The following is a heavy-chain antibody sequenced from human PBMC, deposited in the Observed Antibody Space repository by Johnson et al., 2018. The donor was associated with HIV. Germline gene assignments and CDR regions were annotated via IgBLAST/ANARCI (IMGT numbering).Heavy chain of an antibody. D-gene: IGHD6-6*01. Sequence: QVQLVESGGGVVQPGRSLRLSCAASAFTFSSYDMHWVRQAPGKGLEWVAVISFDGSNKYFADSVKGRFTISRDNSKNTLYLQMNSPRAEDTAVYYCASLPIAARPPTDAFDIWGQGTMVTVSS. CDR1: AFTFSSYD. J-gene: IGHJ3*02. V-gene: IGHV3-30*03. CDR3: ASLPIAARPPTDAFDI. CDR2: ISFDGSNK.